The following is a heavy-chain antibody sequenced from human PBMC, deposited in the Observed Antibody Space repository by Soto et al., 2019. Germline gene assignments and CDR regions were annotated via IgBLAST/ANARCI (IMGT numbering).Heavy chain of an antibody. CDR3: AHTMAPRIFDG. CDR2: IYWDDEK. Sequence: QITLKEAGPTLVKPTQPLTLTCSFSGFSLITSGVGVGWIRQPPGKALEWLALIYWDDEKGYSTALKSRLTITKDTSNKQVGLTMTDMDPADTATYYCAHTMAPRIFDGWGQGTLVTVSS. V-gene: IGHV2-5*02. CDR1: GFSLITSGVG. J-gene: IGHJ4*02.